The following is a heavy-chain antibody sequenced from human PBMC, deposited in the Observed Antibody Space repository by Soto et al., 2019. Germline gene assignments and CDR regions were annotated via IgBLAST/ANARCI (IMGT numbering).Heavy chain of an antibody. J-gene: IGHJ4*02. CDR1: GFTCSNYA. V-gene: IGHV3-23*01. D-gene: IGHD3-3*02. CDR2: ITGGGGDT. CDR3: AKGSSISRPYYFDH. Sequence: EVQLFESGGALVQPGGSLRLSCAACGFTCSNYAMSWVRQAPGNGLEWFSAITGGGGDTYYADSVKGRCTTSRDNSKNTLDLQMNSLRAEDTAIYYCAKGSSISRPYYFDHWGQGTLLTVST.